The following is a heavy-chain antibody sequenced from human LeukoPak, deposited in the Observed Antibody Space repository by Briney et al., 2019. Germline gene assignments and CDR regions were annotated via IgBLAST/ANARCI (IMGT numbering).Heavy chain of an antibody. CDR3: ARERGGINWFDP. V-gene: IGHV1-2*02. CDR1: GSTFTGYY. D-gene: IGHD3-10*01. CDR2: INPNSGGT. Sequence: ASGKLSCTASGSTFTGYYMHWVRQAPGQGLEWMGWINPNSGGTNYAQKFQGRVTMTRDTSISTAYMELSRLRSDDTAVYYCARERGGINWFDPWGQGTLVTVSS. J-gene: IGHJ5*02.